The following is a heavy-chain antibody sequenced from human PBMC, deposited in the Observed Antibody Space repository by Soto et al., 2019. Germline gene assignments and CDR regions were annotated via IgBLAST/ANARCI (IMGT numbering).Heavy chain of an antibody. V-gene: IGHV5-51*01. J-gene: IGHJ6*02. D-gene: IGHD1-26*01. CDR1: GYTFSSHW. CDR3: VSTTYSGSYYYYYGMDV. Sequence: GESLKISCKGSGYTFSSHWIGWVRQRPGKGLERMGIIYPGDSDTRYSPSFQGQVTISADKSISTAYLQWISLKASDTAMYYCVSTTYSGSYYYYYGMDVWGQGTTVTVS. CDR2: IYPGDSDT.